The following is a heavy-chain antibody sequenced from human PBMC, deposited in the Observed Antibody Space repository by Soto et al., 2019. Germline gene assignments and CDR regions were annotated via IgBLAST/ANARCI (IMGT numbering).Heavy chain of an antibody. Sequence: EVQLVESGGGLVQPGGSLRLSCAVSGFTFSDHYMDWVRQAPGKGLEWVGRTRNKANSHTTEYAASVKGRFTISRDESKNSLYLQMNSLKTEDTAMYYCPRVARGYNFDYWCQGTLVTVSS. CDR2: TRNKANSHTT. V-gene: IGHV3-72*01. CDR1: GFTFSDHY. D-gene: IGHD5-18*01. CDR3: PRVARGYNFDY. J-gene: IGHJ4*02.